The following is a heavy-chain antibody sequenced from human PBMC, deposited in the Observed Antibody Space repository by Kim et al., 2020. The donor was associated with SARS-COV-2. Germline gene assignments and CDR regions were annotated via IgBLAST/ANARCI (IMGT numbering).Heavy chain of an antibody. J-gene: IGHJ5*02. CDR3: ASAEEAGSGWFDP. D-gene: IGHD3-10*01. V-gene: IGHV4-31*02. Sequence: YNPSLKRRVTISVDTSKNKFSLKLSSVTAADTAVYCCASAEEAGSGWFDPWGQGTLVTVSS.